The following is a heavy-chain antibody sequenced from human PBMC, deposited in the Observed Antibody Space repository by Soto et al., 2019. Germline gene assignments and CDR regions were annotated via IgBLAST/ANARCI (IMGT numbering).Heavy chain of an antibody. CDR2: IIPIFGTA. CDR1: GGTFSSYA. J-gene: IGHJ6*02. CDR3: ARSIFGVVIPLNPYYYYDMDV. D-gene: IGHD3-3*01. Sequence: ASVKVSCKASGGTFSSYAISWVRQAPGQGLEWMGGIIPIFGTANYAQKFQGRVTITADKSTSTAYMELSSLRSEDTAVYYCARSIFGVVIPLNPYYYYDMDVWGQGTTVTVSS. V-gene: IGHV1-69*06.